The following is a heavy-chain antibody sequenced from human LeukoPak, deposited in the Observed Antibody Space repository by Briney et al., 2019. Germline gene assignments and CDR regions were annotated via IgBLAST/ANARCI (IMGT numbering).Heavy chain of an antibody. CDR3: ARVGDSSGYYYYFDY. V-gene: IGHV4-39*07. CDR1: GGSISSSSYY. CDR2: IYYSGST. J-gene: IGHJ4*02. D-gene: IGHD3-22*01. Sequence: SETLSLTCTVSGGSISSSSYYWGWIRQPPGKGLEWIGSIYYSGSTYYNPSLKSRVTISVDTSKNQFSLRPRSVTAADTAVYYCARVGDSSGYYYYFDYWGQGTLVTVSS.